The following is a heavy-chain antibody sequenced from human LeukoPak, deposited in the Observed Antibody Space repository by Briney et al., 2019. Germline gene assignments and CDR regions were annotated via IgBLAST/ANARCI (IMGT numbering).Heavy chain of an antibody. J-gene: IGHJ4*02. CDR2: INPNSGGT. CDR1: GYTFTGYY. Sequence: GASVKVSCKASGYTFTGYYMHWVRQAPGQGLEWRGWINPNSGGTNYAQKFQGRVTMTRDTSISTAYMELSRLRSDDTAVYYCAREEVMLRPSEDYWGQGTLVTVSS. D-gene: IGHD2-8*01. V-gene: IGHV1-2*02. CDR3: AREEVMLRPSEDY.